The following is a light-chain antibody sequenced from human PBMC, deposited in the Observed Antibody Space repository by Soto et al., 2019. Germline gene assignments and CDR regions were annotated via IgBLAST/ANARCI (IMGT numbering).Light chain of an antibody. CDR2: AAS. CDR1: QSISSY. CDR3: QQSYSTPYT. Sequence: DIQMTQSPSSLSASVGDRVTITCRASQSISSYLNWYQQKPGKATKLLIYAASSLQRGVASRFSGSGSGTDFTLSSCRLQPEDVATNYCQQSYSTPYTVGQGTKLEIK. V-gene: IGKV1-39*01. J-gene: IGKJ2*01.